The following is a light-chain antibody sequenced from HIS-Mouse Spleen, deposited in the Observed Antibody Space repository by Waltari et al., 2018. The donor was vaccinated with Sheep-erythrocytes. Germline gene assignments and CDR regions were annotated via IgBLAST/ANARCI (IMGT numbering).Light chain of an antibody. CDR2: RNN. CDR3: CSYAGSSTWV. J-gene: IGLJ3*02. CDR1: SSNIGNNY. Sequence: TISCSGSSSNIGNNYVYWYQQLPGTAPKLLIYRNNQRPSGVPDRFSGSKSGTSASLAISGLRSEDEADYYCCSYAGSSTWVFGGGTKLTVL. V-gene: IGLV1-47*01.